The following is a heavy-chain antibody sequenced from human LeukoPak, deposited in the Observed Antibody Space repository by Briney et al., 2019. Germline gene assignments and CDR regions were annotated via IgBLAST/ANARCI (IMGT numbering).Heavy chain of an antibody. CDR1: GGSFSGYY. CDR2: INHSGST. Sequence: SETLSLTCAVYGGSFSGYYWSWIRQPPGKGLEWIGEINHSGSTNYNPSLKSRVTISVDTSKNQFSLKLNSVTAADTAVYYCARALWTGTTYGDFDYWGQGTLVTVSS. CDR3: ARALWTGTTYGDFDY. V-gene: IGHV4-34*01. J-gene: IGHJ4*02. D-gene: IGHD1-1*01.